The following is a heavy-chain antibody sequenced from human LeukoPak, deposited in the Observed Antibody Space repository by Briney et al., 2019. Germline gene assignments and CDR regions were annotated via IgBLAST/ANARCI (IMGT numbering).Heavy chain of an antibody. CDR3: AREGPLDSSGYYGIDY. CDR1: GYTFTSYA. D-gene: IGHD3-22*01. Sequence: GASVKVSCKASGYTFTSYAMNWVRQAPGQGLEWMGWINTNTGNPTYAQGFTGRCVFSLDTSVSTAYLQISSLKAEDTAVYYCAREGPLDSSGYYGIDYWGQGTLVTVSS. J-gene: IGHJ4*02. CDR2: INTNTGNP. V-gene: IGHV7-4-1*02.